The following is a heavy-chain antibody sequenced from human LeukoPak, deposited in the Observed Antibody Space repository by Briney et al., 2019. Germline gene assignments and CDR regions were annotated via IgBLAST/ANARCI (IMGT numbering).Heavy chain of an antibody. CDR2: IDWDDDK. V-gene: IGHV2-70*11. CDR3: ARGRYYFDS. Sequence: SGPALVKPTQTLTLTCTFSGFSLNTLEMSINWIRQPPGKALEWLARIDWDDDKYYTTSLKTRLAISKDTSKTQVVLTITNMDPVDTATYYCARGRYYFDSWGQGTLVTVSS. CDR1: GFSLNTLEMS. J-gene: IGHJ4*02.